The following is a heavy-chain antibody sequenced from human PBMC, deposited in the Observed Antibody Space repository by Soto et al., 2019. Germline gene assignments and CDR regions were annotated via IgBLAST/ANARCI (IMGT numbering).Heavy chain of an antibody. CDR2: VGGSGDGT. J-gene: IGHJ4*03. CDR1: GFTFSTYT. V-gene: IGHV3-23*01. Sequence: GVSLRLSCAASGFTFSTYTMTWIRQAPGKGLQWVSSVGGSGDGTFYADSVKGRFTISRDNSKNTLYLQMNSLRAEDTAIYYCAKVPDVTLVRIYLAQWGQGTLLTVST. D-gene: IGHD2-2*01. CDR3: AKVPDVTLVRIYLAQ.